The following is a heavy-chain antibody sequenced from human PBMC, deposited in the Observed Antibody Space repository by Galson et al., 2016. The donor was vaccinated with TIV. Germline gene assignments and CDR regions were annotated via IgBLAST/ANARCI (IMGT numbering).Heavy chain of an antibody. CDR2: ISATGTYK. J-gene: IGHJ3*01. Sequence: SLRLSCATSGFTFSRADINWVRQAPGKGLEWVSYISATGTYKYYADSVMGRFTISRDNAKNSLYLQMNSLRAEDTAVYYCARDDGYGGSYPDAFDLWGQGTMVTVSS. CDR1: GFTFSRAD. V-gene: IGHV3-21*01. D-gene: IGHD3-16*02. CDR3: ARDDGYGGSYPDAFDL.